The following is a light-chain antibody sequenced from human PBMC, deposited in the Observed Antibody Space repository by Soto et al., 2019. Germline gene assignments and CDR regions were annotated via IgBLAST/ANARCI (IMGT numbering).Light chain of an antibody. J-gene: IGLJ3*02. Sequence: QSVLTQPPSASGTPGQRVTISCSGRSSNIGSNYVYWYQQLPGTAPKLLIYRNNQRPSGVPDRFSGSKSGTSASLAISGLRSEDEADYYCAAWDDSLSGSFGGGTKLTVL. CDR2: RNN. V-gene: IGLV1-47*01. CDR1: SSNIGSNY. CDR3: AAWDDSLSGS.